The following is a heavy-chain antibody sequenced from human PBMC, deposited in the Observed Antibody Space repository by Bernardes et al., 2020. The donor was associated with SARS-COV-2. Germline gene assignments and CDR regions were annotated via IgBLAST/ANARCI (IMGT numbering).Heavy chain of an antibody. D-gene: IGHD3-22*01. CDR3: TTELQYDNLY. CDR1: GLGFSNND. J-gene: IGHJ4*02. CDR2: ISAIRNT. Sequence: GGSLRLSCVTSGLGFSNNDMAWVRQAPGKGLEWVSTISAIRNTHYADPVKGRFTISRDDVNNALYLQMNNLRVEDTATYYCTTELQYDNLYWGQGALVTVSS. V-gene: IGHV3-23*01.